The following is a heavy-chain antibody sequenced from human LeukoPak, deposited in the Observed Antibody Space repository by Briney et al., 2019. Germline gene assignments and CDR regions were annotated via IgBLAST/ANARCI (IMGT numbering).Heavy chain of an antibody. V-gene: IGHV4-59*01. CDR2: IYYSGST. CDR3: ARGAIDSSGYNYYFDY. J-gene: IGHJ4*02. CDR1: GGSISSYY. D-gene: IGHD3-22*01. Sequence: SETLSLTCTVSGGSISSYYWSWIRQPPGKGLEWIGYIYYSGSTNYSPSLKSRVTISVDTSKNQFSLKLSSVTAADTAVYYCARGAIDSSGYNYYFDYWGQGTLVTVSS.